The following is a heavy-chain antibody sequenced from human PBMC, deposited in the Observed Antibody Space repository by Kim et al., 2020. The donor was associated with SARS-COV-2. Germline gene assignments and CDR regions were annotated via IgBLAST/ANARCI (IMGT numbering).Heavy chain of an antibody. CDR1: GYSFTSYW. CDR2: IYPGDSDT. CDR3: ARRGGDSSGYAMKGGLWFDP. V-gene: IGHV5-51*01. D-gene: IGHD3-22*01. Sequence: GESLKISCKGSGYSFTSYWIGWVRLMPGKGLEWMGIIYPGDSDTRYSPSFQGQVTISADKSISTAHLQWSSLKASDTAMYYCARRGGDSSGYAMKGGLWFDPWGQGTLVTVSS. J-gene: IGHJ5*02.